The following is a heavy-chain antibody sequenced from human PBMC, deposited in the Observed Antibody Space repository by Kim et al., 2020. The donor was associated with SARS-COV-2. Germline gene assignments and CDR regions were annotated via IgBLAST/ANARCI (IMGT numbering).Heavy chain of an antibody. V-gene: IGHV3-48*02. CDR1: GFTFSAYD. CDR3: VRDRMGGAFDI. Sequence: GGSLRLSCATSGFTFSAYDMNWVRRAPGKGLEWLSFITKSSTTIYYANSVKGRFTISRHNAKNSLYLQMNSLRDEDTALYYCVRDRMGGAFDIWGQGTMVTVSS. D-gene: IGHD3-16*01. J-gene: IGHJ3*02. CDR2: ITKSSTTI.